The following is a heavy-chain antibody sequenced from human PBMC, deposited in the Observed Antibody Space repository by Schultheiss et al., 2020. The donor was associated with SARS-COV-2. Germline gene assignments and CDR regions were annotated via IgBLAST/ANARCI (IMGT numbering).Heavy chain of an antibody. J-gene: IGHJ4*02. D-gene: IGHD6-13*01. CDR1: GGSISSYY. CDR2: IYYSGST. V-gene: IGHV4-59*08. Sequence: SETLSLTCTVSGGSISSYYWSWIRQPPGKGLEWIGYIYYSGSTNYNPSLKSRVTMSVDMTKNQFSLKLSSVTAADTAVYYCARLSLKQLVPFFDYWGQGTLVTVSS. CDR3: ARLSLKQLVPFFDY.